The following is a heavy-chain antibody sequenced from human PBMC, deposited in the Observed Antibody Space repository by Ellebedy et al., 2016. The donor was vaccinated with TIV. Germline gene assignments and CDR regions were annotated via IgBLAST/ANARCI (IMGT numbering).Heavy chain of an antibody. CDR3: ARGGTYYDFWSGPFYYYYYGMDV. CDR1: GFTFSRSG. CDR2: IYSGCST. V-gene: IGHV3-66*01. D-gene: IGHD3-3*01. J-gene: IGHJ6*02. Sequence: PGGSLRLSCAASGFTFSRSGMHWVRQAPGKGLEWVSVIYSGCSTYYEDSVKGRFTISRDNSKNTLYLQMNILRAEDTAVYYCARGGTYYDFWSGPFYYYYYGMDVWGQGTTVTVSS.